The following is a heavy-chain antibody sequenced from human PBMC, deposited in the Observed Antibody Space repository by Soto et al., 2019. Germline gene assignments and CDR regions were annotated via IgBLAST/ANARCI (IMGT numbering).Heavy chain of an antibody. CDR1: GYTFISNY. J-gene: IGHJ4*02. CDR2: ITPSGGVT. Sequence: QVQLVQSGAEVKKPGASVKVSCKASGYTFISNYIHWVRQAPGQRLEWMGIITPSGGVTSYAQKFQGSVAMTSDTSTGTIYMELSSLTSEDTAVYYCARDSGVCGGDCYSFDYWGQGTLVTVSS. CDR3: ARDSGVCGGDCYSFDY. D-gene: IGHD2-21*02. V-gene: IGHV1-46*01.